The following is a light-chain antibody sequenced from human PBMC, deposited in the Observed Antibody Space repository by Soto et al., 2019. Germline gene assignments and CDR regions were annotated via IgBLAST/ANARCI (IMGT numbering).Light chain of an antibody. CDR2: DVN. Sequence: QSALTQPASVSASPGQSITISCTGTSSDVGGYNYVSWYQQHPGKAPKLMIYDVNIRPSGVSNRFSGSKSGNTASLTISGLQAEDEADYYCSSYAGSITFYVFGTGTKVTVL. CDR1: SSDVGGYNY. J-gene: IGLJ1*01. V-gene: IGLV2-14*01. CDR3: SSYAGSITFYV.